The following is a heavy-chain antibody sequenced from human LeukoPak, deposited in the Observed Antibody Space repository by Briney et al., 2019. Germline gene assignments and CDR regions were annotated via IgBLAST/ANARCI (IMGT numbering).Heavy chain of an antibody. CDR1: GFTFSSYA. CDR3: ARENSYFNYYHHHMDL. V-gene: IGHV3-30*04. D-gene: IGHD2/OR15-2a*01. J-gene: IGHJ6*03. CDR2: ISYDGSNK. Sequence: PGRSLRLSCAASGFTFSSYAMHLVRQAPGKGLEGAAVISYDGSNKYYAEPAKGRFTISRENSKNTLDLQMNSLRAEDTAVYYCARENSYFNYYHHHMDLWDKGTTVTVSS.